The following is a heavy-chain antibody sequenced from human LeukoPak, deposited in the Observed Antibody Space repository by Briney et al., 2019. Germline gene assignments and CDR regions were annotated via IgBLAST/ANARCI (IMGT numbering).Heavy chain of an antibody. J-gene: IGHJ3*02. Sequence: GGSLRLSCVASGFTYSSYAMTWVRQAPGKGLEWVSLISSSGDNTYYADSVEGRFTISRDNSKNTLYLQMNSLRAEDTAVYYCARDPLIAAAGTWDAFDIWGQGTMVTVSS. D-gene: IGHD6-13*01. CDR2: ISSSGDNT. CDR1: GFTYSSYA. V-gene: IGHV3-23*01. CDR3: ARDPLIAAAGTWDAFDI.